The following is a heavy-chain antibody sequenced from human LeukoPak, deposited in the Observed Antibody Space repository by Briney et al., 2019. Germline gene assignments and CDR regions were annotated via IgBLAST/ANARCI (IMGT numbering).Heavy chain of an antibody. J-gene: IGHJ4*02. CDR1: GYTLSSYD. CDR3: ARVPNWRYYLDY. CDR2: INPSAGST. D-gene: IGHD2-8*01. Sequence: ASVKVSCKASGYTLSSYDMHWVRQAPGQGLEWMAIINPSAGSTDYARKFQGRVTVTRDTSTSTVYMELSSLTSEDTAVYYCARVPNWRYYLDYWAREPWSPSPQ. V-gene: IGHV1-46*01.